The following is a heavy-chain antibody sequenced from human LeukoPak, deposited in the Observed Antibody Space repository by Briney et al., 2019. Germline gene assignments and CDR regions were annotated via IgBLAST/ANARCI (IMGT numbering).Heavy chain of an antibody. V-gene: IGHV3-23*01. CDR1: GVTLSTYA. CDR3: AKDLGSSPPGDF. J-gene: IGHJ4*02. D-gene: IGHD6-6*01. Sequence: AGGSLRLSCAASGVTLSTYAMSWVRQAPGKGLEWVSSMSVSGGSTYYADSVKGRFTISRDSSKNTLYLQMNSLRAEDTAVYSCAKDLGSSPPGDFWGQGTLVTVSS. CDR2: MSVSGGST.